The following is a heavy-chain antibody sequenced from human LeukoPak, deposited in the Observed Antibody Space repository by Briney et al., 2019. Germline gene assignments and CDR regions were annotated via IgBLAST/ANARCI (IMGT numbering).Heavy chain of an antibody. Sequence: SVTVSCTASGGTFSSYAISWVRQAPGQGLEWMGGIIPIFGTANYAQKFQGRVTITADESTSTAYMELSSLRSEDTAVYYCAREIAAAGHTTITNYYYGMDVWGQGTTVTVSS. V-gene: IGHV1-69*13. CDR1: GGTFSSYA. CDR2: IIPIFGTA. J-gene: IGHJ6*02. D-gene: IGHD6-13*01. CDR3: AREIAAAGHTTITNYYYGMDV.